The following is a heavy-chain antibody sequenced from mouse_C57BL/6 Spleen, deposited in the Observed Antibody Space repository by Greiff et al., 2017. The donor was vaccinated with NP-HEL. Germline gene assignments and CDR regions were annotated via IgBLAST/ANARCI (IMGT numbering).Heavy chain of an antibody. CDR2: IHPNSGST. D-gene: IGHD3-3*01. CDR3: ARRGDGGFDC. J-gene: IGHJ2*01. Sequence: QVQLQQPGAELVKPGASVKLSCKASGYTFTSYWMHWVKQRPGQGLEWIGMIHPNSGSTNYNEKFKSKATLTVDKSSSTAYMELSSLTSEDSAVYYCARRGDGGFDCWGQGTTLTVSS. CDR1: GYTFTSYW. V-gene: IGHV1-64*01.